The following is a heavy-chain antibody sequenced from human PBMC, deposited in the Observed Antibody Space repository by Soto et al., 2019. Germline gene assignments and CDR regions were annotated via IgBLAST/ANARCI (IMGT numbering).Heavy chain of an antibody. J-gene: IGHJ5*02. D-gene: IGHD6-19*01. CDR1: GDTFSSYG. Sequence: QVQLVQSGAEVKKPGSSVKVYCKASGDTFSSYGISWVRQAPGQGLEFKGGIIPKFGTTNYAQKFRGRVTITADESTSTAYMEVSSLRSEDTAVYYCARASGRGWYKWFDTWGQGTLVTVSS. CDR2: IIPKFGTT. V-gene: IGHV1-69*01. CDR3: ARASGRGWYKWFDT.